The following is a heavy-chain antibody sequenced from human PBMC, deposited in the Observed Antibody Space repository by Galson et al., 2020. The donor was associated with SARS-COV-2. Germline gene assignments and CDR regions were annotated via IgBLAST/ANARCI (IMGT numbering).Heavy chain of an antibody. CDR1: GYTFTGNY. Sequence: ASVKVSCKASGYTFTGNYIHWVRQVPGQGLEGMGWINPNGGGTNYALRFQGRVTMTRDTSITTAYMELSRLRSDDTAVYYCARDSYYYDNSGYFNLWGQGSLVTVAS. J-gene: IGHJ4*02. CDR3: ARDSYYYDNSGYFNL. V-gene: IGHV1-2*02. D-gene: IGHD3-22*01. CDR2: INPNGGGT.